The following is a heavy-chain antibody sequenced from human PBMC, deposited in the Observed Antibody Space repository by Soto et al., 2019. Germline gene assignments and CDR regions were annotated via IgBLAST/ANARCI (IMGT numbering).Heavy chain of an antibody. J-gene: IGHJ3*02. CDR2: ISYDGSNK. Sequence: GGSLRLSCAASGFTFSSYGMHWVRQAPGKGLEWVAVISYDGSNKYYADSVKGRLTISRDNSKNTLYLQMNSLRAEDTAVYYCAKASADYDWSAFDIWGQGTMVTVSS. CDR3: AKASADYDWSAFDI. V-gene: IGHV3-30*18. CDR1: GFTFSSYG. D-gene: IGHD3-16*01.